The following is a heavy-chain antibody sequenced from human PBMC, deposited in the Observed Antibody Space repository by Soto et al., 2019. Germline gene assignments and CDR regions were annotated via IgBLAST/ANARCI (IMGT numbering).Heavy chain of an antibody. J-gene: IGHJ6*04. V-gene: IGHV4-34*12. Sequence: PSETLSLTCAVYGGSFSGYYWSWIRQPPGKGLEWIGEIIHSGSTNYNPSLKSRVIISVDTFKNQFSLKMSSVTAADTAVYYCARDDVLCDGGRCYGVPLDVWGKGTTVTVSS. CDR1: GGSFSGYY. CDR3: ARDDVLCDGGRCYGVPLDV. D-gene: IGHD2-15*01. CDR2: IIHSGST.